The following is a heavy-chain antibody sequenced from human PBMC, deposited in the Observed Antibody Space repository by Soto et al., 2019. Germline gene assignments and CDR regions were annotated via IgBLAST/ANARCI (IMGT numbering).Heavy chain of an antibody. Sequence: GGSLRLSCAASGFTVGSNYMSWVRQAPGKGLEWVSVIYSGGSTYYADSVKGRFTISRDNSKNTLYLQMNSLRAEDTAVYYCARDTVNAFDTWGQGTMVTVSS. D-gene: IGHD4-17*01. J-gene: IGHJ3*02. V-gene: IGHV3-53*01. CDR1: GFTVGSNY. CDR3: ARDTVNAFDT. CDR2: IYSGGST.